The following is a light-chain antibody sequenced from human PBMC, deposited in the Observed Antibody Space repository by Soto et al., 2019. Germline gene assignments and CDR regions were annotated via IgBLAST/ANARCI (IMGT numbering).Light chain of an antibody. CDR3: QQYASLFKT. J-gene: IGKJ1*01. CDR2: GTS. V-gene: IGKV3-20*01. Sequence: EIVLTQSPDTLSLSPGERATLSCRASQSINSMYLAWYQQRSGEAPRLLIYGTSTRATGIPDRFSGSGSGTDFTLNISRLEPEEFAVSYFQQYASLFKTFGHGTKVPIK. CDR1: QSINSMY.